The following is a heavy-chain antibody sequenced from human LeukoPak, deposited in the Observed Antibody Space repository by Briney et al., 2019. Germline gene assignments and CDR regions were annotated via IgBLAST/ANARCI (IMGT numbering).Heavy chain of an antibody. D-gene: IGHD6-19*01. J-gene: IGHJ4*02. CDR2: IYYSGGT. V-gene: IGHV4-59*01. Sequence: PSETLSLTCTVSGGSISSYYWSWIRQPPGKGLEWIGYIYYSGGTNYNPSLKSRVTISVDTSKNQFSLKLSSVTAADTAVYYCASPSEDSSGWESFDYWGQGTLVTVSS. CDR3: ASPSEDSSGWESFDY. CDR1: GGSISSYY.